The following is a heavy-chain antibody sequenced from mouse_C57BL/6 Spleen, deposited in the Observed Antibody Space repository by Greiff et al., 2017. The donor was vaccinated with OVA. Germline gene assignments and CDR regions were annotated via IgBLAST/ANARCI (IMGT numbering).Heavy chain of an antibody. J-gene: IGHJ1*03. CDR3: ARDRELTGTYWYFDV. Sequence: EVQLVESGGGLVKPGGSLKLSCAASGFTFSSYAMSWVRQTPEKRLEWVATISDGGSYTYYPDNVKGRFTISRDNAKNNLYLQMSHLKSEDTAMYYCARDRELTGTYWYFDVWGTGTTVTVSS. V-gene: IGHV5-4*01. CDR1: GFTFSSYA. CDR2: ISDGGSYT. D-gene: IGHD4-1*01.